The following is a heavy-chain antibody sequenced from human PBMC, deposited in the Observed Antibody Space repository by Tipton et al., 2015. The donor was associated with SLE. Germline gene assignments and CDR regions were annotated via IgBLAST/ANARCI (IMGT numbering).Heavy chain of an antibody. CDR2: IYTSGST. CDR1: GGSLSSASFW. CDR3: ARVDFPGSYYYMDV. D-gene: IGHD2/OR15-2a*01. V-gene: IGHV4-61*02. Sequence: TLSLTCTVSGGSLSSASFWWSWIRQPAGKGLEWIGRIYTSGSTNYNPSLKSRVTISVDTSKNQFSLKLSSVTAADTAVYYCARVDFPGSYYYMDVWGKGTTVTVSS. J-gene: IGHJ6*03.